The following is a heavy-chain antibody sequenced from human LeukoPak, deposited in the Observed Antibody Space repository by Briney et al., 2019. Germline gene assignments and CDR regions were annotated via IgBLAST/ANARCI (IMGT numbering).Heavy chain of an antibody. Sequence: GGSLRLSCAASGFTFSGSAMHWVRQASGKGLEWVGRIRSKANSYATAYAASVKGRFTISRDDSKNTAYLQMNSLRAEDTAVHYCAKENIVVVPAANPYGLFDYWGQGTLVTVSS. CDR1: GFTFSGSA. CDR2: IRSKANSYAT. D-gene: IGHD2-2*01. J-gene: IGHJ4*02. V-gene: IGHV3-73*01. CDR3: AKENIVVVPAANPYGLFDY.